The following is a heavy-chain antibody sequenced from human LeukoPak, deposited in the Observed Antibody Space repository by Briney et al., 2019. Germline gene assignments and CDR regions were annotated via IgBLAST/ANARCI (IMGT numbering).Heavy chain of an antibody. CDR1: GGSFSGYY. CDR2: INHSGST. J-gene: IGHJ3*02. CDR3: ARGGNWNDDAFDI. D-gene: IGHD1-1*01. Sequence: PSETLSLTCAVYGGSFSGYYWSWIRQPPGKGLEWIGEINHSGSTNYNPSLKGRVTISIDTSKNQFSLKLSSVTAADTAVYYCARGGNWNDDAFDIWGQGTMVTVSS. V-gene: IGHV4-34*01.